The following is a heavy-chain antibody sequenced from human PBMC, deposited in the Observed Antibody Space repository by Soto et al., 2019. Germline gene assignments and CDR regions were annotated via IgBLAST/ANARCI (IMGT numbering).Heavy chain of an antibody. J-gene: IGHJ3*02. CDR3: ARVERGTATTVVDAFDI. V-gene: IGHV4-34*01. Sequence: QVQLQQWGAGLLKPSETLSLTCAVYGGFVSSGSYYWSWIRQPPGQGLEWIGEMSHSGGTHFNPSLKSRFTISVDTSKNKFSLKMSSVTAADTALYYCARVERGTATTVVDAFDIWGPGTMVTVSS. CDR2: MSHSGGT. CDR1: GGFVSSGSYY. D-gene: IGHD1-1*01.